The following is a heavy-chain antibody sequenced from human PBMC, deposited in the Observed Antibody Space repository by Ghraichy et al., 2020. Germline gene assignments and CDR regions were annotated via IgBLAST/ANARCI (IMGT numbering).Heavy chain of an antibody. D-gene: IGHD3-3*01. CDR2: INQHGGEK. J-gene: IGHJ4*02. V-gene: IGHV3-7*01. CDR3: VIYDFWSAWPDY. Sequence: GGSLRLSCAASGFTFGTFWMSWVRQAPGKGLEWVANINQHGGEKYYVDSVKGRFTISIDNVENSLYLQMNSLTVEDTAIYYCVIYDFWSAWPDYWGQGSLVTVSS. CDR1: GFTFGTFW.